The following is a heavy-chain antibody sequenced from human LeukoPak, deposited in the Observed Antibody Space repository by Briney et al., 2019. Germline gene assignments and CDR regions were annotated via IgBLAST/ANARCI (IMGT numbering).Heavy chain of an antibody. CDR3: ARDHTATGAMDV. D-gene: IGHD2-21*02. J-gene: IGHJ6*02. V-gene: IGHV3-7*01. Sequence: GGSLRLSCAASGLALSAYWMNWVRQAPGKGLQWLANIKQDGTVQHYVDSVKGRFTISRDNAKNSLFLQMNSLRAEDTALYYCARDHTATGAMDVWGQGTTVTVS. CDR2: IKQDGTVQ. CDR1: GLALSAYW.